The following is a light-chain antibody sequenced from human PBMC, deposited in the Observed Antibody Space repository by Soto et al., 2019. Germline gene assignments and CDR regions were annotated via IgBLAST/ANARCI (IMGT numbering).Light chain of an antibody. Sequence: EIVLTQSPATLSLSPGERATLSCRASQSVSNFLAWYQQKPGQGPRLLIYDASLRATGIPARFSGSGSGTDSTLTISSLEPEDFAVYYCQERSDWRLIFGPGTKVDIK. V-gene: IGKV3-11*01. J-gene: IGKJ3*01. CDR2: DAS. CDR3: QERSDWRLI. CDR1: QSVSNF.